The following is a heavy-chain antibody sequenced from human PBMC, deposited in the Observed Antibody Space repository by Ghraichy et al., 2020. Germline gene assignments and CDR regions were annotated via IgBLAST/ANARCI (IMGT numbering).Heavy chain of an antibody. CDR2: IAIGGVTM. D-gene: IGHD1-1*01. CDR3: AKSDNNRQRGLFDY. CDR1: GFTFSNYA. J-gene: IGHJ4*02. V-gene: IGHV3-23*01. Sequence: GGSLRLSCVASGFTFSNYAMSWVRQAPGKGLEWVSTIAIGGVTMYYADAVKGRLAIFRDDSKNTVYLQMNSLRADDTAVYYCAKSDNNRQRGLFDYWGQGTLVTVSS.